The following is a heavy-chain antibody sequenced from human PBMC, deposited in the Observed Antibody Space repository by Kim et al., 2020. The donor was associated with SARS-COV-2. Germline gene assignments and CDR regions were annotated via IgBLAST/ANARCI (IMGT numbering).Heavy chain of an antibody. V-gene: IGHV3-73*01. CDR3: TRVVPYSNSWWDAFDI. Sequence: GGSLRLSCAASGFTFSDSAMHWVRQAPGKGLEWVGLIRSKANSYATAYAATVKGRFTSARYESKNTAHLHINSLNTEDTDIYYCTRVVPYSNSWWDAFDIWGQGTMVTVSS. D-gene: IGHD6-13*01. CDR1: GFTFSDSA. J-gene: IGHJ3*02. CDR2: IRSKANSYAT.